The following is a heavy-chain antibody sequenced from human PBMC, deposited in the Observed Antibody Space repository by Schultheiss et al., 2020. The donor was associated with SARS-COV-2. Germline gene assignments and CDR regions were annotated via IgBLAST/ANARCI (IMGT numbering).Heavy chain of an antibody. CDR3: ARHVRADDAFDI. V-gene: IGHV4-59*08. J-gene: IGHJ3*02. CDR2: IYYSGST. CDR1: GGSISSYY. Sequence: SETLSLTCTVSGGSISSYYWSWIRQPPGKGLEWIGYIYYSGSTYYNPSLKSRVIILVDTSKNQFSLKLSSVTAADTAVYYCARHVRADDAFDIWGQGTMVTVSS.